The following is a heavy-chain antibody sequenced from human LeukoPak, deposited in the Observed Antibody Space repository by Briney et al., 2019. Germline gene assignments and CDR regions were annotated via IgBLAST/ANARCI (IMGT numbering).Heavy chain of an antibody. V-gene: IGHV3-23*01. J-gene: IGHJ4*02. CDR2: ISPSGDIT. CDR1: GFTFSKHG. Sequence: GGSLRLSCAASGFTFSKHGMNWVRQAPGKGLEWVSGISPSGDITYYADSVKGRFTISRDNSKNTLYLEVISLTAEDTAVYYCAKDDAWLRFGEWSQGTLVTVSS. CDR3: AKDDAWLRFGE. D-gene: IGHD3-10*01.